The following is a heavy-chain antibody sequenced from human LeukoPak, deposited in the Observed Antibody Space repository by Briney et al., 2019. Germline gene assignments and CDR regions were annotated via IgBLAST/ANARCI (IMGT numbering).Heavy chain of an antibody. CDR1: GFTFSSYA. Sequence: PGGPLRLSCAASGFTFSSYAMSWVRQAPGKGLEWVSAISGSGGSTYYADSVKGRFTISRDNAKNSLYLQMNSLRAEDTAVYYCARESVVTATFDYWGQGTLVTVSS. CDR2: ISGSGGST. CDR3: ARESVVTATFDY. D-gene: IGHD2-21*02. V-gene: IGHV3-23*01. J-gene: IGHJ4*02.